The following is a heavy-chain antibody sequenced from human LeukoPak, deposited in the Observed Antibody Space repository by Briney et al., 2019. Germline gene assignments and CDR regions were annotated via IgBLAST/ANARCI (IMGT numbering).Heavy chain of an antibody. Sequence: SVKVSCKASGGTFSSYAISWVRQAPGQGLEWMGRIIPIFGIANYAQKFQGRVTITADKSTSTAYMELSSLRSEDTAVYYCARDPVGIAAAGTNYWGQGTLVTASS. CDR1: GGTFSSYA. CDR2: IIPIFGIA. V-gene: IGHV1-69*04. CDR3: ARDPVGIAAAGTNY. J-gene: IGHJ4*02. D-gene: IGHD6-13*01.